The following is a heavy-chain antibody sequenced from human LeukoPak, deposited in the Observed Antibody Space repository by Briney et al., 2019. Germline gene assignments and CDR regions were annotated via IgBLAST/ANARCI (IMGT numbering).Heavy chain of an antibody. V-gene: IGHV4-61*08. Sequence: SETLSLTCAVSGGSISSGGYSWSWLRQPPGKGLEWIGYIYYSGSTNYNPSLKSRVTISVDTSKNQFSLKLSSVTAADTAVYYCARVGRPARYSIDYWGQGTLVTVSS. J-gene: IGHJ4*02. CDR3: ARVGRPARYSIDY. CDR1: GGSISSGGYS. CDR2: IYYSGST. D-gene: IGHD2-21*01.